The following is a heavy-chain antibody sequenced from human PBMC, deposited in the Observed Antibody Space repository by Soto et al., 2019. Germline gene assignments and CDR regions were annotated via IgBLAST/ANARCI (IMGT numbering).Heavy chain of an antibody. Sequence: QVQLVESGGGVVQPGRSLRLSCAASGFAFSSYGMHWVRQAPGKGLEWVAVISYDGSNKYYADSVKGRFTISRDNSKNXLXLXXNSLRAEDTAVYYCAKFCISTSCSRGSYYYDGMDVWGQGTTVTVSS. J-gene: IGHJ6*02. V-gene: IGHV3-30*18. CDR1: GFAFSSYG. CDR3: AKFCISTSCSRGSYYYDGMDV. CDR2: ISYDGSNK. D-gene: IGHD2-2*01.